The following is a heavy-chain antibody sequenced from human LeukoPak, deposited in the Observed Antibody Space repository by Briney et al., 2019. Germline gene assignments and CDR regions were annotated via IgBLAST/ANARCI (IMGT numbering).Heavy chain of an antibody. CDR1: GFTFDDYA. V-gene: IGHV3-43*02. Sequence: PGGSLRLSCAASGFTFDDYAVHWVRQAAGKGLGLVSLIRGDGGSSYYPDSVKGRFTISRDNSNNSLYLQMNSLRTEDTALYYCAAGRVEMATVSYYYGIDVWGQGTTVTVSS. J-gene: IGHJ6*02. D-gene: IGHD5-24*01. CDR3: AAGRVEMATVSYYYGIDV. CDR2: IRGDGGSS.